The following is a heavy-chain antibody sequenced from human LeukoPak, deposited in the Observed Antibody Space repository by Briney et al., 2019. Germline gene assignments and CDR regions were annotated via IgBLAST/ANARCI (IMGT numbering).Heavy chain of an antibody. CDR1: GFTFSRFS. V-gene: IGHV3-21*01. CDR2: ISSSSSYI. CDR3: ALVGATSWAPFDY. J-gene: IGHJ4*02. Sequence: GGSLRLSCAVSGFTFSRFSMTWVRQAPGKGLEWVSCISSSSSYIYYRDSVKGGFTISRDNAKNSLYLQMHSLRAEDTAVYYCALVGATSWAPFDYWGQGTLVTVSS. D-gene: IGHD1-26*01.